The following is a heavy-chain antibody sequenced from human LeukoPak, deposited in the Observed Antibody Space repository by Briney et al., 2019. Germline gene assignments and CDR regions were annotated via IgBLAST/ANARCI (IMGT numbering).Heavy chain of an antibody. CDR1: GFTFSSYS. D-gene: IGHD5-18*01. Sequence: GVLRLSCAASGFTFSSYSMNWVRQAPGKGLEWVSSISSSSSYIYYADSVKGRFTISRDNSKNSLYLQMNSLRTEDTALYYCARGGYSYGYDGGIDYWGQGTLVTVSS. J-gene: IGHJ4*02. CDR3: ARGGYSYGYDGGIDY. CDR2: ISSSSSYI. V-gene: IGHV3-21*04.